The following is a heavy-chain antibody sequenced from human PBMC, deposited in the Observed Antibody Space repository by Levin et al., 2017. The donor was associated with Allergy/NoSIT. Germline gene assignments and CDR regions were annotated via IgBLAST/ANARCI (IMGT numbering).Heavy chain of an antibody. Sequence: GGSLRLSCVASGFTFDNYAIHWVRQAPGKGLEWVSGISYNSGGVGYADSVKGRFTISRDNANKFVYLQMNSLRVEDTAVSYCVKDKVGITIGGLIVSYGMDVWGQGTTVTVSS. V-gene: IGHV3-9*01. CDR1: GFTFDNYA. D-gene: IGHD3-16*02. CDR3: VKDKVGITIGGLIVSYGMDV. CDR2: ISYNSGGV. J-gene: IGHJ6*02.